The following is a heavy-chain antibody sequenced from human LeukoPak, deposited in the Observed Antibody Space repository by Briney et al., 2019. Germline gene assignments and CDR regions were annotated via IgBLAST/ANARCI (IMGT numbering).Heavy chain of an antibody. V-gene: IGHV1-18*01. CDR2: ISAYNGNT. CDR1: GYTFTSYG. CDR3: ARRRPLSSSWYGGEDY. D-gene: IGHD6-13*01. J-gene: IGHJ4*02. Sequence: GASVKVSCKASGYTFTSYGISWVRQAPGQGLEWMGWISAYNGNTNYAQKLQGRVTMTTDTSTSTAYMELRSLRSDDTAVYYCARRRPLSSSWYGGEDYWGQGTLVTVSS.